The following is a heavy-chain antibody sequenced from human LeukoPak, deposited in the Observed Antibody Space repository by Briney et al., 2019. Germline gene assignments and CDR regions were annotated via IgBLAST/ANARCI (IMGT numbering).Heavy chain of an antibody. Sequence: SETLSLTCAVYGGSFSGYYWSWIRQPPGKGLEWIGEVNHSGSTNYNPSLKSRVTISVDTSKNQFSLKLSSVTAADTAVYYCARGVGYYVWGSYRYTLLGYFDYWGQGTLVTVSS. V-gene: IGHV4-34*01. CDR3: ARGVGYYVWGSYRYTLLGYFDY. J-gene: IGHJ4*02. D-gene: IGHD3-16*02. CDR1: GGSFSGYY. CDR2: VNHSGST.